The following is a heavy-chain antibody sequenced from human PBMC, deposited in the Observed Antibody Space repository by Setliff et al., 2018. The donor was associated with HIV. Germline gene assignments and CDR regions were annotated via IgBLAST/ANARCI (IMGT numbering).Heavy chain of an antibody. CDR2: IHYTGNT. V-gene: IGHV4-39*02. CDR3: AREGDGIDY. D-gene: IGHD2-21*02. J-gene: IGHJ4*02. CDR1: GASISTTTYY. Sequence: NPSETLSLTCTVSGASISTTTYYWGWIRQPQGKGLEWIGSIHYTGNTYNTPALKSRLTISVDASKNQISLKLTSVTAADTAIYFCAREGDGIDYWGQGILVTVSS.